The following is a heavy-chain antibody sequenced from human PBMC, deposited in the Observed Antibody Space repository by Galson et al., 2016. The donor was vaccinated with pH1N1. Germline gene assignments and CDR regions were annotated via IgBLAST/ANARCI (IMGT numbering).Heavy chain of an antibody. Sequence: PALVKPTQTLTLTCTFSGFSLTTSGEGVGWIRQSPGKALEWLALIYWNDHKRYSPSLKSRLTITKDTSKNQVVLTMTNIDPVDTATYFCAHRLFLQSLAAAYYVFHIWGQGTMVTVSS. J-gene: IGHJ3*02. V-gene: IGHV2-5*01. CDR3: AHRLFLQSLAAAYYVFHI. CDR2: IYWNDHK. CDR1: GFSLTTSGEG. D-gene: IGHD6-13*01.